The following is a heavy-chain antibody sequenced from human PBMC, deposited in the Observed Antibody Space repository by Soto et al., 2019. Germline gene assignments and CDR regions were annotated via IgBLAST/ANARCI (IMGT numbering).Heavy chain of an antibody. CDR1: GYTFTRYY. J-gene: IGHJ6*02. Sequence: VSVKVSCKASGYTFTRYYMHWVRQAPGQGLEWMGIINPSGGSTSYAQKFQGRVTMTRDTSTSTVYMELSSLRSEDTAVYYCARGRGYSYGYPDYYYYGMDVWGQGTTVTVSS. D-gene: IGHD5-18*01. CDR3: ARGRGYSYGYPDYYYYGMDV. V-gene: IGHV1-46*01. CDR2: INPSGGST.